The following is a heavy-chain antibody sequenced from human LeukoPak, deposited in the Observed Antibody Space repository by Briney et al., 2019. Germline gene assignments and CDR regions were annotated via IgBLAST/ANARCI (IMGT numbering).Heavy chain of an antibody. J-gene: IGHJ4*02. V-gene: IGHV4-59*01. Sequence: KSSETLSLTCTVSGDSINSYYWSWIRQPPGKGLEWIGYIYYSGDTNYNPSLKSRVTISLDTSKNQFSLKLSSVTAADTAVYYCARDRGRYSSSWYGDYWGQGTLVTVSS. CDR3: ARDRGRYSSSWYGDY. D-gene: IGHD6-13*01. CDR2: IYYSGDT. CDR1: GDSINSYY.